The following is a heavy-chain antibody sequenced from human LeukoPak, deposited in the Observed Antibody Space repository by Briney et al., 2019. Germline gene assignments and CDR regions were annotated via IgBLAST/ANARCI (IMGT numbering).Heavy chain of an antibody. D-gene: IGHD5-12*01. Sequence: GGSLRPSCAASGFTFSSYWMSWVRQAPGKGLEWVANIKQDGSEKYYVDSVKGRFTISRDNAKNSLYLQMNSLRAEDTAVYYCARDLIRGYDSFTCYFDYWGQGTLVTVSS. J-gene: IGHJ4*02. V-gene: IGHV3-7*01. CDR3: ARDLIRGYDSFTCYFDY. CDR1: GFTFSSYW. CDR2: IKQDGSEK.